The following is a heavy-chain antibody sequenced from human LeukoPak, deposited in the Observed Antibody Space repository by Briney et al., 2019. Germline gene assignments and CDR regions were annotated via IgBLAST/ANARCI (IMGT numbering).Heavy chain of an antibody. V-gene: IGHV3-66*02. CDR2: IYSGGST. D-gene: IGHD4-23*01. CDR1: GFTVSSNY. Sequence: GGSLRLSCAASGFTVSSNYMSWVRQAPGKGLEWVSVIYSGGSTYYADSVKGRFTISRDNSKNTLYLQMNSLRAEDTAVYYCARDGGYGSNSEPDAFDIWGQGTMVTVSS. J-gene: IGHJ3*02. CDR3: ARDGGYGSNSEPDAFDI.